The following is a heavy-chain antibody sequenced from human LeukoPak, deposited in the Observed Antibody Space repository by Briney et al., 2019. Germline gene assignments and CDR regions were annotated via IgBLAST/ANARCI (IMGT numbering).Heavy chain of an antibody. CDR1: AVSISSGGYS. CDR2: IYYSGST. V-gene: IGHV4-31*03. D-gene: IGHD2-21*01. J-gene: IGHJ3*02. CDR3: ARALVVVARGAFDI. Sequence: SQTLSLTYTLSAVSISSGGYSWAWSPKHPGKGLECSVYIYYSGSTYYNPSPKSRHTISVDTSKNQFCLKLSSLTAADRAVYYCARALVVVARGAFDIGGEGTMGTVS.